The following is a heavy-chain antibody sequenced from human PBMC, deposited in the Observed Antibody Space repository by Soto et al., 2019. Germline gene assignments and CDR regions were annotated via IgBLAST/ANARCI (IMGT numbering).Heavy chain of an antibody. Sequence: GASVKVSCKASGYTFSTYAMHWVRQAPGQRLEWMGWINAGNGDTKYSQKLQGRVTITRDTSASTAYMELRTLRSEDTAVYYCARSGLNYYYYMDVWGKGTTVTVSS. CDR1: GYTFSTYA. D-gene: IGHD1-1*01. CDR2: INAGNGDT. V-gene: IGHV1-3*01. J-gene: IGHJ6*03. CDR3: ARSGLNYYYYMDV.